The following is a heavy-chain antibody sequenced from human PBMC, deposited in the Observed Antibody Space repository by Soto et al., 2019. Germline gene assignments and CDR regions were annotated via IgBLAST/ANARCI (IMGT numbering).Heavy chain of an antibody. D-gene: IGHD6-19*01. CDR3: ARTNKWLDYYYGMDV. Sequence: SETLSLTCTVSCGSISSSSYYWGWIRQPPGKGQEWIGSIYYSGSTYYNPSLKSRGTISVDTSKNQFSLKLSSVTAADTAVYYCARTNKWLDYYYGMDVWGQGTTVTVSS. CDR1: CGSISSSSYY. CDR2: IYYSGST. J-gene: IGHJ6*02. V-gene: IGHV4-39*01.